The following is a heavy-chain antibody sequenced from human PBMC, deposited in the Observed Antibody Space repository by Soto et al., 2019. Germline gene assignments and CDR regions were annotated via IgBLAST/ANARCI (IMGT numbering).Heavy chain of an antibody. D-gene: IGHD2-2*01. V-gene: IGHV3-23*01. CDR2: ISGGGDRT. CDR3: ARKVLGSTSRPDWWYFDL. Sequence: GGSLRLSCVGSGFTFINYAMNWVRQTPWKGLEWVSGISGGGDRTFDADSVKGRFTISRDNSKNTVNLQTNSLRADDTAVYYCARKVLGSTSRPDWWYFDLWGRGTLVTVSS. J-gene: IGHJ2*01. CDR1: GFTFINYA.